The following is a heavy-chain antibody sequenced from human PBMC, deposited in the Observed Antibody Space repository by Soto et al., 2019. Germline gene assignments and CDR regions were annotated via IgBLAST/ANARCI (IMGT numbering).Heavy chain of an antibody. V-gene: IGHV4-34*01. Sequence: GKGLEWIGEINHSGSSNYNPSLKSRVTISVDTSKNQFSLKLSSVTAADTAVYYCAGELFGVVIGYGMDVWGQGTRLPSP. D-gene: IGHD3-3*01. CDR2: INHSGSS. CDR3: AGELFGVVIGYGMDV. J-gene: IGHJ6*02.